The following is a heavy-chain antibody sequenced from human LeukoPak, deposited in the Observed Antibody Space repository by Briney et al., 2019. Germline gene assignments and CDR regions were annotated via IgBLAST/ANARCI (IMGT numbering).Heavy chain of an antibody. J-gene: IGHJ3*02. V-gene: IGHV3-23*01. CDR3: AKDQADVLLWFGELVTNAPDAFDI. D-gene: IGHD3-10*01. CDR1: GXTFSSYA. Sequence: GGSLRLSWAASGXTFSSYAMSWVRQAPGKGLEWVSAISGSGGSTYYADSVKGRFTISRDNSKNTLYLQMNSLRAEDTAVYYCAKDQADVLLWFGELVTNAPDAFDIWGQGTMVTVSS. CDR2: ISGSGGST.